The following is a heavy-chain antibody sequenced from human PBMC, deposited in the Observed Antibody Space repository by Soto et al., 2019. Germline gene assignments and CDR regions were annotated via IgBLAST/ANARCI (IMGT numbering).Heavy chain of an antibody. J-gene: IGHJ4*02. D-gene: IGHD6-19*01. V-gene: IGHV3-23*01. CDR1: GLNCKTYA. CDR3: AKAGSSGWRTDFDH. Sequence: LRLSCVRSGLNCKTYAMGWVRRATGKGLEGGLGISISGDRTYYTDYVKGRVFTSRDNSNNTLFLRVSSLRVEDTAKYYCAKAGSSGWRTDFDHWGQGTLVTVSS. CDR2: ISISGDRT.